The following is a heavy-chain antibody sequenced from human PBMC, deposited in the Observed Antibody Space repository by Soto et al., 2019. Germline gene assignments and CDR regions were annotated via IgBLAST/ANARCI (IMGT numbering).Heavy chain of an antibody. V-gene: IGHV2-5*02. Sequence: QITLKESGPTLVKPTQTLTLTCTFSGFSLRISGVGVGWIRQPPGKALEWLALIYWDDDKRYSPSLKSRLTITNDTSKNQVVLTITNMDPVDTATYYCAHSATVSDAFDIWGQGTMVTVSS. CDR1: GFSLRISGVG. J-gene: IGHJ3*02. CDR2: IYWDDDK. D-gene: IGHD2-15*01. CDR3: AHSATVSDAFDI.